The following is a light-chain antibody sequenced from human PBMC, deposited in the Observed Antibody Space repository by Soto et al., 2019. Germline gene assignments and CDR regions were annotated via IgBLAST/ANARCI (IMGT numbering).Light chain of an antibody. CDR2: DAS. CDR3: QHYSNWLIT. Sequence: DIVMTQSPATRSVSPGERATLSCRASHRVNTYLAWYQQRPGQAPRLLIYDASTRATDIPARFSGSGSGTDFPLTKSTLQSEAFAVYYSQHYSNWLITFAGGTKVDIX. J-gene: IGKJ4*01. CDR1: HRVNTY. V-gene: IGKV3-15*01.